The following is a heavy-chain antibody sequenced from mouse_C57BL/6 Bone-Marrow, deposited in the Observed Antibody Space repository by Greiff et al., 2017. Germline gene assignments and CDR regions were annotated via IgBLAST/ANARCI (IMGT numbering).Heavy chain of an antibody. J-gene: IGHJ1*03. CDR1: GYTFTSYD. CDR3: ARSIYGNFSSYWYFDV. Sequence: VKLMESGPELVKPGASVKLSCKASGYTFTSYDINWVKQRPGQGLEWIGWIYPRDGSTKYNEKFKGKATLTVDTSSSTAYMELHSLTSEDSAVYFCARSIYGNFSSYWYFDVWGTGTTVTVSS. V-gene: IGHV1-85*01. CDR2: IYPRDGST. D-gene: IGHD2-1*01.